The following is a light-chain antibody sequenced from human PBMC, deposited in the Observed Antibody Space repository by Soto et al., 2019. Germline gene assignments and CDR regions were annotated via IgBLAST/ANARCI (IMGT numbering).Light chain of an antibody. V-gene: IGLV3-27*01. CDR3: SAAGDNILV. CDR2: KDC. CDR1: VLAKKY. Sequence: SYELTQPSSVSVSPGQTARITCSGVVLAKKYVRWFQQKPGQAPVLLIYKDCEPPSGVPGRFSGSTSGTTVTLTISGAHVEDEAYYCCSAAGDNILVFGGGTKLTVL. J-gene: IGLJ3*02.